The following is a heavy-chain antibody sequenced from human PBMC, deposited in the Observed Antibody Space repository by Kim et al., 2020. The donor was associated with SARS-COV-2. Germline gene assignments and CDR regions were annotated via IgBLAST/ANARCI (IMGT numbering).Heavy chain of an antibody. Sequence: TYSNPSLKSRVTRSVDTSKSQFSLKLSSVTAADTDVYYCATIAVAGFDYWGQGTLVTVSS. D-gene: IGHD6-19*01. J-gene: IGHJ4*02. CDR3: ATIAVAGFDY. CDR2: T. V-gene: IGHV4-31*02.